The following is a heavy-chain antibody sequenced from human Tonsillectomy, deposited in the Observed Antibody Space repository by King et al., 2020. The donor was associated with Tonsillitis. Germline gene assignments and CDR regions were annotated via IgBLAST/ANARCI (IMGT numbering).Heavy chain of an antibody. CDR3: ARMGYYYDPLDY. D-gene: IGHD3-22*01. CDR1: GFTFSSYN. Sequence: VQLVESGGGLVKPGGSLRLSCAASGFTFSSYNINWVRQAPGKGLEWVSSISSSSNYIYYADSVKGRFTISRDNAKNSLYLQMNSLRAEDTAVYYCARMGYYYDPLDYWGQRTLVTVSS. V-gene: IGHV3-21*01. CDR2: ISSSSNYI. J-gene: IGHJ4*02.